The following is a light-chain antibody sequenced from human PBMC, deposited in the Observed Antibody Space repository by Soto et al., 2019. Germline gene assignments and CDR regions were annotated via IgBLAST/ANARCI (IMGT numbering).Light chain of an antibody. Sequence: DVVMTQSPLSLPGTLGQPASISCRSNQSLVHSDGIAYFSWFQQRPGRSPRRLIYKVSNRDSGVPDRFSGSGSGTDFTLKISRVEAEDVGVYYCMQGTHWPPTFGQGTRLEIK. V-gene: IGKV2-30*02. CDR2: KVS. CDR1: QSLVHSDGIAY. J-gene: IGKJ5*01. CDR3: MQGTHWPPT.